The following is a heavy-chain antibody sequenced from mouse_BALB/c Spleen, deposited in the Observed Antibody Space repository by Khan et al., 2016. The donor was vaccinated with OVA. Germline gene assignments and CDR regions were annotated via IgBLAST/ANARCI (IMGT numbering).Heavy chain of an antibody. CDR3: ARGYDFFAY. CDR1: GYSFTLYY. Sequence: VRLQQSGPDLVKPGASVKISCKASGYSFTLYYMTWVKQSHGKSLEWIGRVNPNTGGSDYNQEFKGKAILTVDKSSNTAYMELHSLTSEDSAVYCCARGYDFFAYWGQGTLVTVSA. CDR2: VNPNTGGS. D-gene: IGHD2-14*01. V-gene: IGHV1-26*01. J-gene: IGHJ3*01.